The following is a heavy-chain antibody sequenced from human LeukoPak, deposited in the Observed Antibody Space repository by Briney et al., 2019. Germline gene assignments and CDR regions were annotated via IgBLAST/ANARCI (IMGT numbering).Heavy chain of an antibody. V-gene: IGHV3-7*05. CDR1: GFTFSNYY. Sequence: GGSLRLSCAASGFTFSNYYMTWVRQAPGKGLEWVANIEQDGSEKYYVDSVKGRFTISRDNAKNSLFLQMNSLRPEETAVYYCARDRVIQGYSSGWLFDYWGQGTLVTVSS. CDR3: ARDRVIQGYSSGWLFDY. D-gene: IGHD6-19*01. CDR2: IEQDGSEK. J-gene: IGHJ4*02.